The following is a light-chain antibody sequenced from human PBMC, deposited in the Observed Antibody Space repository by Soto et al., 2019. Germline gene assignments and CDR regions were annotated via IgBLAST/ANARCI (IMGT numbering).Light chain of an antibody. Sequence: QPVLTQPPSASGTPGQRVTISCSGSSSNIGRNTVNWYQQLPGTAPKLLFYKNSQRPSGVPDRFSGSKSGTSASLAISGLQSEDEADYYCAAWDDSLNAWVFGGGTQLTVL. V-gene: IGLV1-44*01. CDR2: KNS. CDR3: AAWDDSLNAWV. J-gene: IGLJ3*02. CDR1: SSNIGRNT.